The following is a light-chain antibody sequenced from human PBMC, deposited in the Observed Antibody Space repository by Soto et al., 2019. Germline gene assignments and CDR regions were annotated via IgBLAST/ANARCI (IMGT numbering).Light chain of an antibody. CDR1: QSISSW. Sequence: DIQMTQSPSTLSASVGDRVTITCRASQSISSWLAWYQQKPGKAPKLLIYKASSLESGVPSRCSGSGSGTEFTLTISSLQPDDFATYYCQQYNSSPTFGQGTKVEIK. V-gene: IGKV1-5*03. J-gene: IGKJ1*01. CDR2: KAS. CDR3: QQYNSSPT.